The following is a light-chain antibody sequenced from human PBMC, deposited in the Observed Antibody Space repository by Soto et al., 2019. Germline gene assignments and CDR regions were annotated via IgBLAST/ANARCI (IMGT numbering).Light chain of an antibody. CDR2: DVS. J-gene: IGLJ2*01. CDR3: CSYSSSTTRV. CDR1: SSDVGNYNL. Sequence: QSALTQPASVSGSPGQSITISCTGTSSDVGNYNLVSWYQQHTGKAPKLMIYDVSNRPSGVSIRFSGSKSDNTASLTISGLQAEDEADYYCCSYSSSTTRVFGGGTKLTVL. V-gene: IGLV2-14*02.